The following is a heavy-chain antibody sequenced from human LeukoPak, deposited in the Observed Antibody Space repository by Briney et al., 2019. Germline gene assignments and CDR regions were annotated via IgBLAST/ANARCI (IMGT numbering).Heavy chain of an antibody. Sequence: SETLSLTCAVYGGSFSGYYWSWIRQPPGKGLEWIGEINHSGSTNYNPSLKSRVTISVDTSKNQFSLKLSSVTAADTAVYYCARSQVTRITMIWGQGTMVTASS. D-gene: IGHD3-10*01. CDR1: GGSFSGYY. J-gene: IGHJ3*02. CDR2: INHSGST. CDR3: ARSQVTRITMI. V-gene: IGHV4-34*01.